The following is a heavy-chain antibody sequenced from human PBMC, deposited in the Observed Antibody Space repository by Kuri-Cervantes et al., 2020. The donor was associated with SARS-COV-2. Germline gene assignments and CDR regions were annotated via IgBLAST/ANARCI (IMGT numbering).Heavy chain of an antibody. CDR3: ARDGSVARYPRTAFDI. Sequence: GESLKISCAASGFTFSSYGMHWVRQAPGKGLEWVAFIRYDGSNKYYADSVKGRFTISRDNSKNTLYLQMNSLRAEDTAVYYCARDGSVARYPRTAFDIWGQGTMVTVSS. J-gene: IGHJ3*02. D-gene: IGHD6-19*01. V-gene: IGHV3-30*02. CDR1: GFTFSSYG. CDR2: IRYDGSNK.